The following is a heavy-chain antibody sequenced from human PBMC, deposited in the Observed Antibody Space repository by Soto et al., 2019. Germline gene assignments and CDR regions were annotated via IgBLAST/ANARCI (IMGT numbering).Heavy chain of an antibody. Sequence: VSEGTIAGVGDCWSRNSKHPGKGLEWIGYIYYSGSTYYNPSLKSRVTISVDTSKNQFSLKLSSVTAADTAVYYCARDLAAAGRYYYYGMDVWGQGTTVTVSS. CDR3: ARDLAAAGRYYYYGMDV. CDR2: IYYSGST. J-gene: IGHJ6*02. V-gene: IGHV4-31*02. CDR1: EGTIAGVGDC. D-gene: IGHD6-13*01.